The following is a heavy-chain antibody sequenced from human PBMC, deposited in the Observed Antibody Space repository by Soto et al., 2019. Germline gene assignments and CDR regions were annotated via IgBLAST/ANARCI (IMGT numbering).Heavy chain of an antibody. J-gene: IGHJ6*03. D-gene: IGHD2-2*01. CDR3: TSNLYCSSTSCYAPYYYYYYMDV. Sequence: GGSLRLSCAASGVTFSGSAMHWVRQASGKGLEWVGRIRSKANSYATAYAASVKGRFTISRDDSKNTAYLQMNSLKTEDTAVYYCTSNLYCSSTSCYAPYYYYYYMDVWGKGTTVTVSS. CDR1: GVTFSGSA. CDR2: IRSKANSYAT. V-gene: IGHV3-73*01.